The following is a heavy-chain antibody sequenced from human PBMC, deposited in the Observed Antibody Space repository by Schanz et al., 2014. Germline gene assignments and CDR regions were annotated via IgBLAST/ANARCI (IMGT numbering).Heavy chain of an antibody. V-gene: IGHV1-18*01. D-gene: IGHD3-10*01. CDR1: GYTFTNYG. J-gene: IGHJ5*02. CDR2: ISPYNGNT. Sequence: QVRLVQSGAELKMPGATVKVSCETSGYTFTNYGVSWVRQAPGQGLEWVAWISPYNGNTAYAQNLKGRVRMTTDTSTATAYMELRSLTSDDTAVYYCARERGVRGGGVWKVNWFDPWGQGTLVTVSS. CDR3: ARERGVRGGGVWKVNWFDP.